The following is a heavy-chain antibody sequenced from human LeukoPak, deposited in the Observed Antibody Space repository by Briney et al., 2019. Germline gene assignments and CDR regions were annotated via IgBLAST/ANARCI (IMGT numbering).Heavy chain of an antibody. J-gene: IGHJ4*02. CDR2: IRSKANSYAT. CDR3: TSYGDTAMVTPRDGDY. D-gene: IGHD5-18*01. V-gene: IGHV3-73*01. Sequence: GGSLRLSCAASGFTFSGSAMHWVRQASGKGLEWVGRIRSKANSYATAYAASVKGRFTISRDDSKNTAYLQMNSLKTEDTAVYYCTSYGDTAMVTPRDGDYWGQGTLVTVSS. CDR1: GFTFSGSA.